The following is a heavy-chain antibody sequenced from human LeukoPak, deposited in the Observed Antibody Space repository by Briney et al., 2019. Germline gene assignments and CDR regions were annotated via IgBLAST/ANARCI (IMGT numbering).Heavy chain of an antibody. V-gene: IGHV5-51*01. CDR2: IYPGDSDT. Sequence: GESLKISCKGSGYSFTSYWLGWVRQMPGKGLEWMGIIYPGDSDTRYSPSFQGQVTISSDRSISTAYLQWSCVTASDPAMYYCARQGTAMVDYWGQGTLVTVSS. J-gene: IGHJ4*02. CDR1: GYSFTSYW. D-gene: IGHD5-18*01. CDR3: ARQGTAMVDY.